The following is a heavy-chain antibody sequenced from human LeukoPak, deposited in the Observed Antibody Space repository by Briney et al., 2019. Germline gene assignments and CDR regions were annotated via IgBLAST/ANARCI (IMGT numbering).Heavy chain of an antibody. Sequence: PGGSLRLSCADTGFTLSSYNMNWVRQPPGKGLEWVSSIFPSGGEIHYADSVRGRFTISRDNSKSTLSLQMNSLRAEDTAIYYCATYRQVLLPFESWGQGTLVTVSS. CDR1: GFTLSSYN. V-gene: IGHV3-23*01. J-gene: IGHJ4*02. CDR3: ATYRQVLLPFES. D-gene: IGHD2-8*02. CDR2: IFPSGGEI.